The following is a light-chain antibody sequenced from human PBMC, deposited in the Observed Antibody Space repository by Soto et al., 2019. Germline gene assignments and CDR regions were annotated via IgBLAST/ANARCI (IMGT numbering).Light chain of an antibody. Sequence: ELVLTQSPVTLSLFPGEIAKLSRRSSQSVSSSYLAWYQQKPGQAPRLLIYGASSRATGIPDRFSGSGSGTDFTLNISRLEPEDFAVYYCQQYGSSPRTVGQGTKV. CDR3: QQYGSSPRT. V-gene: IGKV3-20*01. J-gene: IGKJ1*01. CDR2: GAS. CDR1: QSVSSSY.